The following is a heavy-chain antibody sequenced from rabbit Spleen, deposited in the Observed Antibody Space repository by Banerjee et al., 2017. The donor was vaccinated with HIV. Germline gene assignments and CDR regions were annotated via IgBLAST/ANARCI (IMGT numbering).Heavy chain of an antibody. J-gene: IGHJ4*01. CDR3: VRGASSSGYYSL. Sequence: EQLEESGGGLVKPEGSLTLTCKASGVSFNDKVVMCWVRQAPGKGLEWIACINAVTGKPVDATWVNGRFTISSHNAQNTLYLQLNSLTAADTATYFCVRGASSSGYYSLWGPGTLVTVS. V-gene: IGHV1S45*01. CDR2: INAVTGKP. CDR1: GVSFNDKVV. D-gene: IGHD1-1*01.